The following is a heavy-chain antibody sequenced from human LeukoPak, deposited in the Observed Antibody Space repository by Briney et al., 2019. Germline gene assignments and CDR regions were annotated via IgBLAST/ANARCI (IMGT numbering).Heavy chain of an antibody. V-gene: IGHV1-69*04. CDR3: IVVQDGRLWSGPNGFDP. D-gene: IGHD3-3*01. CDR1: GGTISSYA. CDR2: IIPILGIA. J-gene: IGHJ5*02. Sequence: GSSVKVSCKASGGTISSYAISWVRRAPGQGLEWMGRIIPILGIANYAQKFQGRVTITADKSTSTANMGLCSLTSGEPAMHQCIVVQDGRLWSGPNGFDPWGQGTLVTVSS.